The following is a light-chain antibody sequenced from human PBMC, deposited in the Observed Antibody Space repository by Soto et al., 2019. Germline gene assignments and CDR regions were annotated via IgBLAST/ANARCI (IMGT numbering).Light chain of an antibody. J-gene: IGKJ1*01. CDR2: AAS. Sequence: AVPMTQSPSSLSASVGDRVTITCRASQDIRNGLGWYQQKPGKAPELLIYAASSLQSGVPSRFSGSASGTDFTLTISSLQPEDFATYCYLQDHIYPWTFGQGTKLEI. CDR1: QDIRNG. CDR3: LQDHIYPWT. V-gene: IGKV1-6*01.